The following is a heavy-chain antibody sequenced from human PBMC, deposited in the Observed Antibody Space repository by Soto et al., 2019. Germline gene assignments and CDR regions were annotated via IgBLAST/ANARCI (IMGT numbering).Heavy chain of an antibody. CDR3: ARDRLLYYDSSGFIDY. D-gene: IGHD3-22*01. CDR2: ISAYNGNT. J-gene: IGHJ4*02. V-gene: IGHV1-18*01. Sequence: ASVKVSCKASGYTFTSYGISWVRQAPGQGLEWMGWISAYNGNTNYAQKLQGRVTMTTDTSTSTAYMELRSLRSDDTAVYYCARDRLLYYDSSGFIDYWGQGTLVTVSS. CDR1: GYTFTSYG.